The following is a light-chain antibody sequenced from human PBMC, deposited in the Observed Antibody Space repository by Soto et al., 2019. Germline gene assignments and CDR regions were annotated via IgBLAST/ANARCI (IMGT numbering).Light chain of an antibody. V-gene: IGKV3-11*01. CDR2: DAS. CDR3: KQRSNWPPYT. J-gene: IGKJ2*01. CDR1: QRVTSY. Sequence: EIVLTQSPATLSLSPGDRATLSCRASQRVTSYLAWYQQKPGQAPRLLIYDASNRATGIPARFSGSGSGTDFTLTISSLEPEDFAFYYCKQRSNWPPYTFGQGTKLEIK.